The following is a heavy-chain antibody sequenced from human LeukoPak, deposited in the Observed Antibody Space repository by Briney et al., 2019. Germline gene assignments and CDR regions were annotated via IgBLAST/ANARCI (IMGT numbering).Heavy chain of an antibody. CDR3: ARDTYYYGSGTYYFNY. CDR1: GGSISSGSYY. V-gene: IGHV4-61*02. D-gene: IGHD3-10*01. CDR2: THTSGST. J-gene: IGHJ4*02. Sequence: SETLSLTCNVSGGSISSGSYYWSWIRQPAGKGLEWIGRTHTSGSTNYNPSLKSRVTMSVDTSKNQFSLKLTSVTAADTAVYYCARDTYYYGSGTYYFNYWGQGTLVTVSS.